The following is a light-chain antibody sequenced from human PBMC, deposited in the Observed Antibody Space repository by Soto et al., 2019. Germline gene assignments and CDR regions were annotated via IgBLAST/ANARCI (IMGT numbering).Light chain of an antibody. Sequence: EIVLTQSPVTLSLSPGERATFSCRASQSVSSYLAWYQQKPGQAPRLLIYGASTRATGIAARFSGSGSRTDFTLTISSLEPEDFAVYYCQQHNNWPPSITLGQGTRLEIK. CDR1: QSVSSY. CDR2: GAS. J-gene: IGKJ5*01. V-gene: IGKV3-11*01. CDR3: QQHNNWPPSIT.